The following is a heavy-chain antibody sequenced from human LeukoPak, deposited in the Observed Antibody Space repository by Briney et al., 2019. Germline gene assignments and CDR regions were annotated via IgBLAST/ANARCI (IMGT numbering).Heavy chain of an antibody. D-gene: IGHD3-22*01. CDR2: IYYSGST. J-gene: IGHJ4*02. CDR3: ARGDGSGYYYVGFDY. CDR1: GGSISSSSYY. Sequence: PSETLSLTCTVSGGSISSSSYYWGWIRQPPGKGLEWIGSIYYSGSTYYNPSLKSRVTISVDTSKNQFSLKLSSVTAADTAVYYCARGDGSGYYYVGFDYWGQGTLVTVSS. V-gene: IGHV4-39*01.